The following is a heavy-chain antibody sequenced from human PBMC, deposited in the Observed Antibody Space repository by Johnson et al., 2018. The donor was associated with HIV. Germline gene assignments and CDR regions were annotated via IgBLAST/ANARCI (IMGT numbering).Heavy chain of an antibody. J-gene: IGHJ3*02. Sequence: QVRLVESGGGVVQPGRSLRLSCVVSGFTFSSYPMHWVRQAPGKGLEWVAVISYDGSNKYYADSVKGRFTISRDNSKNTLYLQMNSLRAEDTAVYYCAKAFPYCTGGSCYPHRSPHDAFDIWGQGTMVTVSS. CDR1: GFTFSSYP. V-gene: IGHV3-30*04. CDR2: ISYDGSNK. CDR3: AKAFPYCTGGSCYPHRSPHDAFDI. D-gene: IGHD2-15*01.